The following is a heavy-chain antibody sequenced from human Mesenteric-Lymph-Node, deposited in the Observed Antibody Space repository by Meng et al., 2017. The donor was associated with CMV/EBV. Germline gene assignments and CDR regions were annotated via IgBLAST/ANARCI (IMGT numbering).Heavy chain of an antibody. D-gene: IGHD2-15*01. CDR1: GGSFSGYY. J-gene: IGHJ4*02. CDR2: INHSGVP. Sequence: QVQLQQWGAGLLKPSETLSLTCAVYGGSFSGYYWSWIRQPPGKGLEWIGEINHSGVPNYNPSLKSRVTISLDRSKNQFSLKLSSVTAEKTAVYYCARGSDIPVNNYWGQGTLVTVSS. V-gene: IGHV4-34*01. CDR3: ARGSDIPVNNY.